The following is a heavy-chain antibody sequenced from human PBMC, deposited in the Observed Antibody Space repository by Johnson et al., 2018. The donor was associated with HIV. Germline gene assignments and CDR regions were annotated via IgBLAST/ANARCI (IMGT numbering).Heavy chain of an antibody. CDR1: GFIFSSYG. J-gene: IGHJ3*01. CDR3: ARDATPWGGDYVGYAFDL. V-gene: IGHV3-33*01. D-gene: IGHD4-17*01. Sequence: QVQLVESGGGVVQPGGSLRLSCAASGFIFSSYGMHWVRQAPGKGLEWVAFIWYDGSRKYYADSVKGRFTISRVNSENMLYLQMNSLRAEDSGIYYCARDATPWGGDYVGYAFDLWGQGTVVTVSS. CDR2: IWYDGSRK.